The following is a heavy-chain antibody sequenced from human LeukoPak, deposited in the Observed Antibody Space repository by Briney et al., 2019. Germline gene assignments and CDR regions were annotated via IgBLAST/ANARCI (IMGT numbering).Heavy chain of an antibody. J-gene: IGHJ4*02. Sequence: PGGSLRLSCAVWRFTFSRYGMHCVRQAPGKGLEWVAVISYDGSNKYYADSVKGRFTISRDNSKNTLYLQMNRLRAEDTAVYYCAKDQPSYCSSTSCHAGYFDYWGQGTLVTVSS. V-gene: IGHV3-30*18. CDR3: AKDQPSYCSSTSCHAGYFDY. CDR1: RFTFSRYG. CDR2: ISYDGSNK. D-gene: IGHD2-2*01.